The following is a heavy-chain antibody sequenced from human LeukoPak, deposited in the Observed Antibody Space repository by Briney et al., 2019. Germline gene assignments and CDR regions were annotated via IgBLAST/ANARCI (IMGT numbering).Heavy chain of an antibody. CDR2: IYYSGST. J-gene: IGHJ4*02. CDR3: ASSGYYRRHFDY. D-gene: IGHD3-22*01. Sequence: SETLSLTCTVSGGSISSYYWSWIRQPPGKGLEWIGYIYYSGSTNYNPSLKSRVTISVDTSKNQFSLKLSSVTAADTAVYYCASSGYYRRHFDYWGQGTLVTVSS. V-gene: IGHV4-59*01. CDR1: GGSISSYY.